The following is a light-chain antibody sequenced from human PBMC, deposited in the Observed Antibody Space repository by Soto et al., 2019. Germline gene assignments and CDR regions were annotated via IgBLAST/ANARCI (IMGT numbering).Light chain of an antibody. CDR1: QSVSSN. V-gene: IGKV3-15*01. CDR3: QQYNNWPPWT. CDR2: GAS. Sequence: ERVMTPALAILSVSPGERATLSCRASQSVSSNLAWYQQKPGQAPRLLIYGASTRATGIPARFSGSGSGTEFTLTISSLHSEDFAVYYCQQYNNWPPWTFGQGTKVDIK. J-gene: IGKJ1*01.